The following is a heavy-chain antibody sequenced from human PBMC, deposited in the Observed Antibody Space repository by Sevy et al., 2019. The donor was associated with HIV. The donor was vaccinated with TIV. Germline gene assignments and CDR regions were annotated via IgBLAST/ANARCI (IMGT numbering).Heavy chain of an antibody. Sequence: ASVKVSCKASGYTFTSYGISWVRQAPGQGLEWMVWISAYNGNTNYAQKLQGRVTMTTDTSTSTAYMELRSLRSDDTAVYYCARGRYKQYQLLSPYYFDYWGQGTLVTVSS. CDR1: GYTFTSYG. CDR2: ISAYNGNT. V-gene: IGHV1-18*01. J-gene: IGHJ4*02. CDR3: ARGRYKQYQLLSPYYFDY. D-gene: IGHD2-2*01.